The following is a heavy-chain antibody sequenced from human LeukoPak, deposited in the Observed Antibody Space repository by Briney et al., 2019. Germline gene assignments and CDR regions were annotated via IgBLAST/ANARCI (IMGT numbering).Heavy chain of an antibody. CDR3: AREDCSGGSCYGGFDC. CDR2: TSQRFKWYN. V-gene: IGHV6-1*01. CDR1: GVSVSSNSAA. D-gene: IGHD2-15*01. Sequence: SQTLSLNSAIYGVSVSSNSAAWNWIRKSPSRKLEWLGRTSQRFKWYNDYALSVKSRITINPDTSKNQFSLQPNSVTPEDTAVYYCAREDCSGGSCYGGFDCWGQGTLVTVSS. J-gene: IGHJ4*02.